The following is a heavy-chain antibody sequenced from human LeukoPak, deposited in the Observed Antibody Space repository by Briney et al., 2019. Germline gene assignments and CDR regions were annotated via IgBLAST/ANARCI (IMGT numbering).Heavy chain of an antibody. V-gene: IGHV1-58*01. CDR1: GFTFTSSA. Sequence: ASVKVSSKASGFTFTSSAVQWVRQARGQRLEWIGWIVVGSGNTNYAQKFQERVTITRDMSTSTAYMELSSLRSEDTAGYYGAGFRAAQSSFHYWAQGTLLTVSS. CDR3: AGFRAAQSSFHY. CDR2: IVVGSGNT. J-gene: IGHJ4*02. D-gene: IGHD6-13*01.